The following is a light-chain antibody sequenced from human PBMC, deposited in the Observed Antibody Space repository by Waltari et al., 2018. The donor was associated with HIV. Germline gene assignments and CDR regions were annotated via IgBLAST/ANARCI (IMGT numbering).Light chain of an antibody. CDR2: YDS. V-gene: IGLV3-21*04. Sequence: VLIQPPSVSVAPGKTAKITCGGNNIGRKSVHWYQQRSGQTPVVVIYYDSDRPTGIPERFSASNSGNTATLTINRVEAGDEADYYCQVWDSSSDQVVFGGGTKLTVL. J-gene: IGLJ3*02. CDR1: NIGRKS. CDR3: QVWDSSSDQVV.